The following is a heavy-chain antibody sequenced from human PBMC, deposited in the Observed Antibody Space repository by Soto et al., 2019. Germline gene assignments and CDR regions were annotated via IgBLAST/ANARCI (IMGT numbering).Heavy chain of an antibody. V-gene: IGHV3-23*01. J-gene: IGHJ3*02. CDR3: AKGGYYSLFDI. CDR1: VFPCSSYA. D-gene: IGHD3-16*01. Sequence: WWSLRLSCLASVFPCSSYAMSWFRQTPGKGLEWVSGISGSGGRTYYADSVKGRFTISRDNSNNTLSLQMHILRVEDTAVYFCAKGGYYSLFDIWGQGTMVTVSS. CDR2: ISGSGGRT.